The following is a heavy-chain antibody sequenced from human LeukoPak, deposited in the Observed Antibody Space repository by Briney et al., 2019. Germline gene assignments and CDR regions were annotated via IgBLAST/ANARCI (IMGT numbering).Heavy chain of an antibody. J-gene: IGHJ4*02. CDR2: ISSNGGST. V-gene: IGHV3-64*01. Sequence: GGSLRLSCAASGFTFSSYAMHWVRQAPGKGLEYVSAISSNGGSTYYANSVKGRFTISRDNSKNTLCLQMGSLRAEDMAVYYCARAGYSSGWFPPAFDYWGQGTLVTVSS. D-gene: IGHD6-19*01. CDR1: GFTFSSYA. CDR3: ARAGYSSGWFPPAFDY.